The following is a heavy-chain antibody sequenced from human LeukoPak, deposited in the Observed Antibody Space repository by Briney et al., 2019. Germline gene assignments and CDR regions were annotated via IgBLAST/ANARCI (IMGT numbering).Heavy chain of an antibody. J-gene: IGHJ5*02. D-gene: IGHD3-10*01. V-gene: IGHV3-30*18. CDR2: ISYDGSNK. CDR1: GFTFSSYG. Sequence: GTSLRLPCAASGFTFSSYGMHWVRQAPGKGLEWVAVISYDGSNKYYADSVKGRFTISRDNSKNTLYLQMNSLRAEDTAVYYCAKDPRFGEFQPWGQGTLVTVSS. CDR3: AKDPRFGEFQP.